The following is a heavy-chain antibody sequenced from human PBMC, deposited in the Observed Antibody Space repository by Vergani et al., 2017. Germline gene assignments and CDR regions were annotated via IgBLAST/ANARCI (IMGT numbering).Heavy chain of an antibody. J-gene: IGHJ6*02. CDR1: GGTFSSYT. Sequence: QVQLVQSGAEVKKPGSSVKVSCKASGGTFSSYTISWVRQAPGQGLEWMVRIIPILGIANYAQQFQGRVTITADKSPSTAYMELSSLRSEDTAMYYSARGVHMTGYYSYGMDGWGQGTTVTVYS. CDR3: ARGVHMTGYYSYGMDG. D-gene: IGHD3-9*01. CDR2: IIPILGIA. V-gene: IGHV1-69*02.